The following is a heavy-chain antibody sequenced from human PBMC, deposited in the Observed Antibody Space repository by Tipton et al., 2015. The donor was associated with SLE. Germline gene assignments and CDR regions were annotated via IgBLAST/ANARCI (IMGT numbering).Heavy chain of an antibody. J-gene: IGHJ4*02. V-gene: IGHV3-30*18. CDR1: GFSFDGYA. D-gene: IGHD4-17*01. CDR3: AKDYYYGDSGYFDY. CDR2: IWHDGSKK. Sequence: RSLRLSCAAPGFSFDGYAMHWVRQAPGKGLEWVAAIWHDGSKKFYADSVRGRLTISRDNSRNTLYLQVNSLRVEDTAVYYCAKDYYYGDSGYFDYWGLGTLITVSS.